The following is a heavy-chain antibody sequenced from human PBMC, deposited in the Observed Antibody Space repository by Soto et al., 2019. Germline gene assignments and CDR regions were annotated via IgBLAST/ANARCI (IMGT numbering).Heavy chain of an antibody. Sequence: EVQLVETGGGLIQPGGSLRVSCAASGFTVSSDYMGWVRQAPGKGLEWVSVIYTSGRTYYADSVKGRFTISRDNSKNTLYLQMNSLRVEDTAVYYCARALGARIYYFDSWGQGTLVTVSS. V-gene: IGHV3-53*02. J-gene: IGHJ4*02. D-gene: IGHD3-10*01. CDR3: ARALGARIYYFDS. CDR1: GFTVSSDY. CDR2: IYTSGRT.